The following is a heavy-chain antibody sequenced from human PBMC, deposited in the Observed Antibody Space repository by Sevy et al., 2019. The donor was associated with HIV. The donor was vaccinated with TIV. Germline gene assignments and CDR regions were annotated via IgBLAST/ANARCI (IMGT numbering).Heavy chain of an antibody. CDR3: ARNLYCSGGSCRKNYYGMDV. CDR1: GFTFSSYS. D-gene: IGHD2-15*01. Sequence: GGSLRLSCAASGFTFSSYSMNWVRQAPGKGLEWVSSISSSSSYIYYADSVKGRFTISRDNAKNSLYLQMNSLRAEDTAVYYCARNLYCSGGSCRKNYYGMDVWGQRTTVTVSS. CDR2: ISSSSSYI. J-gene: IGHJ6*02. V-gene: IGHV3-21*01.